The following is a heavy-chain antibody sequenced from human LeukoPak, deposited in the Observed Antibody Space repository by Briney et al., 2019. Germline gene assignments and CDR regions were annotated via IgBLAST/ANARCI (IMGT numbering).Heavy chain of an antibody. D-gene: IGHD2-2*01. Sequence: GGSLRLSCAASGFTFSSYEMNWVRQAPGKGLEWVSYISSSGTTIYYADSVKGRFTISRDNAKNSLYLQMNSLRAEDTAVYYCARRYCSSTSCLIDSWGQGTLVTVSS. CDR3: ARRYCSSTSCLIDS. J-gene: IGHJ4*02. CDR2: ISSSGTTI. CDR1: GFTFSSYE. V-gene: IGHV3-48*03.